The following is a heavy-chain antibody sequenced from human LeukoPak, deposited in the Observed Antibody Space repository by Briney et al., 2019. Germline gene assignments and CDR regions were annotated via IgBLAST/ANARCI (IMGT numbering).Heavy chain of an antibody. CDR2: IYSGGST. J-gene: IGHJ6*03. Sequence: PGGSLRLSCAASGFTVSSNYMSWVRQAPGKGLEWVSVIYSGGSTYYADSVKGRFTISRHNSKNTLYLQMNSLRAEDTAVYYCARVGLRYFDSGYYMDVWGKGTTVTVSS. D-gene: IGHD3-9*01. V-gene: IGHV3-53*01. CDR1: GFTVSSNY. CDR3: ARVGLRYFDSGYYMDV.